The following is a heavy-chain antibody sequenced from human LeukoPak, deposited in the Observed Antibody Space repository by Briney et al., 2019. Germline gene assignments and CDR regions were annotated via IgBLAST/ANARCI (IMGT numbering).Heavy chain of an antibody. CDR3: AGGLFDHDRTILHY. CDR2: IRTNPYGGTT. D-gene: IGHD2-2*02. CDR1: GFTFSSYS. Sequence: GGSLRLSCAASGFTFSSYSMNWVRQAPGKGLEWVGFIRTNPYGGTTDYAASVKGRFTISRDDFKSIAYLQSNSLKTEDTAVYYCAGGLFDHDRTILHYWGQGTLVTVSS. J-gene: IGHJ4*02. V-gene: IGHV3-49*04.